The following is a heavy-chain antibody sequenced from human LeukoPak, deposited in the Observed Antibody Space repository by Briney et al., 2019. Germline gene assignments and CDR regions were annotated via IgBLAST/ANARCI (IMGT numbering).Heavy chain of an antibody. CDR1: GFAVSSNY. J-gene: IGHJ3*02. Sequence: GGSLRLSCAASGFAVSSNYMTWVRQAPGKGLEWVSVIYSDGRAYYADSVKGRFTVSRDNSKNPVFLQMNSLRAEDTAVYYCARRINLNRGHEAFDIWGQGTMVTVSS. V-gene: IGHV3-53*01. CDR3: ARRINLNRGHEAFDI. CDR2: IYSDGRA. D-gene: IGHD3-10*01.